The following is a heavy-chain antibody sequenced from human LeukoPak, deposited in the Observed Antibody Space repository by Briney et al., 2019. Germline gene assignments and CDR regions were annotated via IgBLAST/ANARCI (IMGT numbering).Heavy chain of an antibody. CDR1: GFTFSSYN. J-gene: IGHJ4*02. D-gene: IGHD2-2*01. CDR2: ISTTSNYI. Sequence: PGGSLRLSCAASGFTFSSYNMKWVRQAPGKGPEWVSFISTTSNYIYYADSVKGRFTISRDNAKNSLYLQMNSLRGEDAALYYCARAGVCSTTSCDGGIDYWGQGTLVTVSS. CDR3: ARAGVCSTTSCDGGIDY. V-gene: IGHV3-21*06.